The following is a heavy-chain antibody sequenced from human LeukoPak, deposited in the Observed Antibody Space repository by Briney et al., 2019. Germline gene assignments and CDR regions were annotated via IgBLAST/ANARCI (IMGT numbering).Heavy chain of an antibody. D-gene: IGHD5-18*01. V-gene: IGHV1-46*01. J-gene: IGHJ5*02. Sequence: GGSVKVFCKASGYTFTSYYMHWVRQPPGQGLEWMGIINPSGGSTSYAQKFQGRVTMTRDTSTSTTYMELSSLSSEDTAVYYCARESSGYSYGSLDPWGQGTLVTVSS. CDR3: ARESSGYSYGSLDP. CDR1: GYTFTSYY. CDR2: INPSGGST.